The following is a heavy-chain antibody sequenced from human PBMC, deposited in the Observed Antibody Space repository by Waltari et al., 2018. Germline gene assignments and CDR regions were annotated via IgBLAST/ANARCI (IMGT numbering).Heavy chain of an antibody. V-gene: IGHV4-59*01. J-gene: IGHJ4*02. D-gene: IGHD6-19*01. CDR1: GGSISSYY. Sequence: QVQLQESGPGLVKPSETLSLTCTVSGGSISSYYWSWIRQPPGKGLEWIGYIYYSGSTNYTPSLKSRVTISVDTSKNQFSLKLSSVTAADTAVYYCARNPQQWLAPFDYWGQGTLVTVSS. CDR2: IYYSGST. CDR3: ARNPQQWLAPFDY.